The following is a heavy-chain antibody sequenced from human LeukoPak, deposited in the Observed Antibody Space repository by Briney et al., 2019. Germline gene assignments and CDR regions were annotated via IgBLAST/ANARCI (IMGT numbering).Heavy chain of an antibody. J-gene: IGHJ4*02. Sequence: SQTLSLTCAISGGSVSSNSAGWNWIRQSPSRGLEWLGRTYYVSNWYTDYALSVKSRIIIDPDTSKNQFSLQLSSVTPEDTAVYYCAREVAVAGPFDYWGQGILVTVSS. CDR1: GGSVSSNSAG. D-gene: IGHD6-19*01. CDR3: AREVAVAGPFDY. CDR2: TYYVSNWYT. V-gene: IGHV6-1*01.